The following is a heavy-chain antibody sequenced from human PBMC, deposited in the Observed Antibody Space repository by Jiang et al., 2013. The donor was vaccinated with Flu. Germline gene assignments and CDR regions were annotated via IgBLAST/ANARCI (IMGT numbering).Heavy chain of an antibody. CDR3: ARVNPPASSMTFDY. CDR2: IIPIVGTA. J-gene: IGHJ4*02. V-gene: IGHV1-69*01. Sequence: QLVESGAEVKKPGSSVKVSCKASGGTFSSYAISWVRQAPGQGLEWMGGIIPIVGTANYAQKFQGRVTITADESTSTAYMELSSLRSEDTAVYYCARVNPPASSMTFDYWGQGTLVTVSS. CDR1: GGTFSSYA. D-gene: IGHD2/OR15-2a*01.